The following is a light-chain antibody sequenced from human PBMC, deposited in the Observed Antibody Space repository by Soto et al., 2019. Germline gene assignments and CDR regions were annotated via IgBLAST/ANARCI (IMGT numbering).Light chain of an antibody. V-gene: IGLV2-23*02. CDR2: EVS. CDR1: SSDVGRYKL. CDR3: CSYAGSSTDV. Sequence: QSVLTQPASVSGSPGQSITISCTGTSSDVGRYKLVSWYQQHPGKAPKLMIYEVSKRPSGVSNRFSGSKSGNTASLTISGLQAEDEADYYCCSYAGSSTDVFGTGTKVT. J-gene: IGLJ1*01.